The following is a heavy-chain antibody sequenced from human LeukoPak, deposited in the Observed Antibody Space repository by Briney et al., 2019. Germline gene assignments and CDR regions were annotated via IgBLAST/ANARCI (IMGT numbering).Heavy chain of an antibody. CDR1: GYTFTSYG. J-gene: IGHJ5*01. D-gene: IGHD6-13*01. V-gene: IGHV1-18*01. CDR3: ARDTTGYSSTWYDS. Sequence: GASVKVSCKASGYTFTSYGISWVRQAPGQGLEWMGWISAYNGNTNYAQKLQDRVTMTTDTSTSTAYMELRSLRSDDTAVYYCARDTTGYSSTWYDSWGQGTLVTVSS. CDR2: ISAYNGNT.